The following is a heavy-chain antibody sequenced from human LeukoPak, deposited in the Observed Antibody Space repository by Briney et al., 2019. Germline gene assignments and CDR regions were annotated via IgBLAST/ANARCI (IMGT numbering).Heavy chain of an antibody. Sequence: SETLSLTCTVSGGSISSGGYYWSWIRQHPGTGLEWIGYIYYSGSTYYNPSLKSRVTISVDTSKNQFSLKLSSVTAADTAVYYCARGKIAAANSDAFDIWGQGTMVTVSS. D-gene: IGHD6-13*01. J-gene: IGHJ3*02. V-gene: IGHV4-31*03. CDR1: GGSISSGGYY. CDR2: IYYSGST. CDR3: ARGKIAAANSDAFDI.